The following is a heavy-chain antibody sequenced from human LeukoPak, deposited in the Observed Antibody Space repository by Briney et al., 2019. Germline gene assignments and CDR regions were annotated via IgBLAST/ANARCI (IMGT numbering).Heavy chain of an antibody. Sequence: SETLSLTCTVSGGPIGSHYWSWIRQPPGKGLEWIGYIYYSGSTNYNPSLKSRVTISVDTSKNQFSLKLSSVTAADTAVYYCAREGQLLYRAGRWFDPWGQGTLVTVSS. CDR1: GGPIGSHY. CDR3: AREGQLLYRAGRWFDP. CDR2: IYYSGST. D-gene: IGHD2-2*02. J-gene: IGHJ5*02. V-gene: IGHV4-59*11.